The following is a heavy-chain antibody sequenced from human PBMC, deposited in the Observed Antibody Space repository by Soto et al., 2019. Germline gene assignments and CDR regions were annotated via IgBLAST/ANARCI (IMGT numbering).Heavy chain of an antibody. CDR1: GYTFTSYG. J-gene: IGHJ5*02. Sequence: QVQLVQSGAEVKKPGASVKVSCKASGYTFTSYGISWVRQAPGQGLERMGWISAYNGNTNYAQQLQGRVTMTTDTSTSTAYMELRSLRSDDTAVYYCARHWRRIFDTMVRGVIKTWGQGTLVTVSS. CDR2: ISAYNGNT. V-gene: IGHV1-18*01. D-gene: IGHD3-10*01. CDR3: ARHWRRIFDTMVRGVIKT.